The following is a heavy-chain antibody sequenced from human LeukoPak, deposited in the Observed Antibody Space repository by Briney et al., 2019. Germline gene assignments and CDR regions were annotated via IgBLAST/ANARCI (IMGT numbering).Heavy chain of an antibody. V-gene: IGHV4-59*01. CDR1: GGSISSYH. Sequence: PSETLSLTCTVSGGSISSYHWSWIRQPPGKGLEWIGYIYYSGSTNYNPSLKSRVTISVDTSKNQFSLKLSSVTAADTAVYYCACGYSYGFPYWGQGTLVTVSS. D-gene: IGHD5-18*01. CDR3: ACGYSYGFPY. J-gene: IGHJ4*02. CDR2: IYYSGST.